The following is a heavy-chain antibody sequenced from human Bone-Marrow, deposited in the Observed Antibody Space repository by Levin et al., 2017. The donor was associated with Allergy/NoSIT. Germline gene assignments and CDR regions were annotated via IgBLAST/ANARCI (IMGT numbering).Heavy chain of an antibody. CDR1: GGSISSSSYY. V-gene: IGHV4-39*01. J-gene: IGHJ4*02. CDR2: IYYSGST. CDR3: ARHRPLGHSYGSFDY. D-gene: IGHD5-18*01. Sequence: PSETLSLTCTVSGGSISSSSYYWGWIRQPPGKGLEWIGSIYYSGSTYYNPSLKSRVTISVDTSKNQFSLKLSSVTAADTAVYYCARHRPLGHSYGSFDYWGQGTLVTVSS.